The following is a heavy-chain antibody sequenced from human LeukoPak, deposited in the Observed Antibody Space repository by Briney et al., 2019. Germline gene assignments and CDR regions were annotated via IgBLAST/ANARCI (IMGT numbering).Heavy chain of an antibody. V-gene: IGHV5-10-1*01. CDR2: IDPSDSYT. CDR3: ARHQGKWAVALDY. D-gene: IGHD6-19*01. J-gene: IGHJ4*02. CDR1: GYSFTGYW. Sequence: KPGESLRISCKGSGYSFTGYWISWVRQMPGKGLEWMGRIDPSDSYTNYSPSFQGHVTISADKSISTAYLQWSSLKASDTAMYYCARHQGKWAVALDYWGQGTLVTVSS.